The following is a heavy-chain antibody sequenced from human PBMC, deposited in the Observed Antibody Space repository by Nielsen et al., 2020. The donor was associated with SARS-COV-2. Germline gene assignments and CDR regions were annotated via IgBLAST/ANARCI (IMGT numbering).Heavy chain of an antibody. CDR3: ARGYSYGFWYYFDY. CDR2: IGTAGDT. J-gene: IGHJ4*01. Sequence: GESLKISCAASGFTFSSYDMHWVRQATGKGLEWVSAIGTAGDTYYPGSVKGRFTISRENAKNSLYLQMNSLRAGDTAVYYCARGYSYGFWYYFDYWGQGTLVTVSS. D-gene: IGHD5-18*01. CDR1: GFTFSSYD. V-gene: IGHV3-13*01.